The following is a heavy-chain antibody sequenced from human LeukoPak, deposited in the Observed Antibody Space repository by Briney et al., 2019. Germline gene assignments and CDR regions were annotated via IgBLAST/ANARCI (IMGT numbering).Heavy chain of an antibody. CDR2: IYYSGNT. D-gene: IGHD3-10*01. CDR1: GGSISSSPYY. Sequence: PSETLSLTCTVSGGSISSSPYYWGWVRQPPGKGLEWIGSIYYSGNTYNNPSLKSRVTISVDTSKNQFSLKLSSVTAADTAVYYCARAQRVNGEVFDYWGQGTLVTVSS. CDR3: ARAQRVNGEVFDY. V-gene: IGHV4-39*07. J-gene: IGHJ4*02.